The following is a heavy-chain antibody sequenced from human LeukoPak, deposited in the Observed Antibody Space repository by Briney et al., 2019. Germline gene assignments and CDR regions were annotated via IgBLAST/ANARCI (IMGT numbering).Heavy chain of an antibody. Sequence: QTGGSLRLSCAASGFTFSDYWMHWVRQAPGKGLEWVSRINSDGSITTDADSVKGRFTISRDNAKNTLYLQMNSLRAEDTGVYYCARDLVLTATYWGQGTLVTVSS. CDR2: INSDGSIT. V-gene: IGHV3-74*01. CDR3: ARDLVLTATY. J-gene: IGHJ4*02. CDR1: GFTFSDYW. D-gene: IGHD2-21*02.